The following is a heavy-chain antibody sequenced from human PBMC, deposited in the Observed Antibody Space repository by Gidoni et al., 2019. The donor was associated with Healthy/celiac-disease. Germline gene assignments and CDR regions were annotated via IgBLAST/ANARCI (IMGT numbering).Heavy chain of an antibody. CDR1: GGSFSGYY. CDR3: ARGKYYGSGSYRSLPYYFDY. D-gene: IGHD3-10*01. CDR2: INHSGST. Sequence: QVQLQQWGAGLLKLSETLSLTCAVYGGSFSGYYWSWIRQPPGKGLEWIGEINHSGSTNYNPSLKSRVTISVDTSKNQFSLKLSSVTAADTAVYYCARGKYYGSGSYRSLPYYFDYWGQGTLVTVSS. J-gene: IGHJ4*02. V-gene: IGHV4-34*01.